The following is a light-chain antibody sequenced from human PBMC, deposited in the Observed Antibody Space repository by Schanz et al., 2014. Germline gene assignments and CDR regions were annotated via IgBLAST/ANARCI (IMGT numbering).Light chain of an antibody. V-gene: IGLV3-9*01. CDR1: NIGRKN. J-gene: IGLJ7*01. Sequence: SSELTQPLSVSVALGQTARITCGANNIGRKNVHWYQQKAGQAPVLVISRDTNRPSGIPDRFSASNSRNTATLTISRAQAGDEADYYCQVWDTYGVFGGGTQLTVL. CDR2: RDT. CDR3: QVWDTYGV.